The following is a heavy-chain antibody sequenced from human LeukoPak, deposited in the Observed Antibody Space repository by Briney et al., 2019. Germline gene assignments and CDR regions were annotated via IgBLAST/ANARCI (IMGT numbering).Heavy chain of an antibody. CDR3: ARDRLTTVTTFHFDY. CDR2: IWYDGSNK. D-gene: IGHD4-17*01. CDR1: GFTFSSYG. V-gene: IGHV3-33*01. J-gene: IGHJ4*02. Sequence: GGSLRLSCAASGFTFSSYGMHWVRQAPGKGLEWVAAIWYDGSNKYYADSVKGRFTISRDNSKNTLYLQMSSLRAEDTAVYYCARDRLTTVTTFHFDYWGQGTLVTVSS.